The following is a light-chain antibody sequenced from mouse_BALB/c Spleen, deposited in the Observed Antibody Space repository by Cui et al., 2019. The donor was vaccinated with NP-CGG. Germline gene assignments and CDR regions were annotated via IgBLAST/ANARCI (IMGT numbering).Light chain of an antibody. J-gene: IGLJ1*01. Sequence: QAVVTQESAITTSPGETVTLTCRSSTGTVTTSNYANWVQEKPDHLFTGLIGGTNNRAPGVPARFSGSLIGGKAALTITGAQTEDEGIYFCALWYSNHWVFGGGTKLTVL. CDR1: TGTVTTSNY. V-gene: IGLV1*01. CDR2: GTN. CDR3: ALWYSNHWV.